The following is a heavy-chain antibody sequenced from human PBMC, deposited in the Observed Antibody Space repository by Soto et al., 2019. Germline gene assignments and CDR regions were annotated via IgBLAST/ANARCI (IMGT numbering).Heavy chain of an antibody. J-gene: IGHJ4*02. D-gene: IGHD6-13*01. V-gene: IGHV1-3*01. Sequence: ASVKVSCKASGYTFTSYAMHWVRQAPGQRLEWMGWINAGNGNAKYSQKFQGRVTITRDTSASTAYMELSSLRSEDTAVYYCASAAGRSPSEFDYWGQGTLVTVSS. CDR2: INAGNGNA. CDR1: GYTFTSYA. CDR3: ASAAGRSPSEFDY.